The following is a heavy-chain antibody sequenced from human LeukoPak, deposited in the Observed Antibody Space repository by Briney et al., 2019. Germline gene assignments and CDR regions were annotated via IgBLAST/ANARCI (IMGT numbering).Heavy chain of an antibody. CDR1: GYTFNNYD. J-gene: IGHJ4*02. CDR3: ARVGGPFDY. V-gene: IGHV1-8*01. Sequence: ASVKVSCKASGYTFNNYDINWVRQAPGQGLEWMGWMNPNSGNTGYAQRFQGRFTLTRETFISTAYMELSSLRSDDTAVYYCARVGGPFDYWGQGTLVTVSS. CDR2: MNPNSGNT. D-gene: IGHD3-16*01.